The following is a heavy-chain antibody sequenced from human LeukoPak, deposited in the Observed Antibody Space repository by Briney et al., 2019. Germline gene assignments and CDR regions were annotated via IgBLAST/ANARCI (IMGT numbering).Heavy chain of an antibody. CDR3: AREGTPGTLDY. CDR2: ISGDGGSA. D-gene: IGHD6-13*01. J-gene: IGHJ4*02. Sequence: GGSLRLSCAASGFTFSSYSMHWVRQAPGKGLESISAISGDGGSAYYANSVKGRFTISRDNSENTLYLQMGSLTAEDMAVYYCAREGTPGTLDYWGQGTLVTVSS. V-gene: IGHV3-64*01. CDR1: GFTFSSYS.